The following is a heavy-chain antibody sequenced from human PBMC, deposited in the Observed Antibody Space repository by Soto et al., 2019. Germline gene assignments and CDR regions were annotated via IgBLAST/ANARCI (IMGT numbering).Heavy chain of an antibody. CDR1: GFTFSSYG. CDR3: AKNSAVRGVPDI. CDR2: ISYDGSNK. J-gene: IGHJ3*02. Sequence: GGSLRLSCAASGFTFSSYGMHWVRQAPGKGLEWVAVISYDGSNKYYADSVKGRFTISRDNSKNTLYLQMNSLRAEDTAVYYCAKNSAVRGVPDIWGQGTMVTVSS. D-gene: IGHD3-10*01. V-gene: IGHV3-30*18.